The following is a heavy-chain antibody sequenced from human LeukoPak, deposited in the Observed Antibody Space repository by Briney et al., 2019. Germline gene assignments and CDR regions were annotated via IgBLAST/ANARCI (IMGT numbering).Heavy chain of an antibody. CDR2: IIPIFGTA. V-gene: IGHV1-69*13. Sequence: SVKVSCKASGGTFSSYAISWVRQAPGQGLEWMGGIIPIFGTANYAQKFQGRVTITADESTSTAYMELSSLRSEDTAVYYCARDYCSSTSCYLNYYYYMDVWGKGTTVTVSS. D-gene: IGHD2-2*01. CDR3: ARDYCSSTSCYLNYYYYMDV. J-gene: IGHJ6*03. CDR1: GGTFSSYA.